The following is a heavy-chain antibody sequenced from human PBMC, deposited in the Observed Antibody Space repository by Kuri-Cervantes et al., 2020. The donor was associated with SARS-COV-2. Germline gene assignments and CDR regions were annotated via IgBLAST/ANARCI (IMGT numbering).Heavy chain of an antibody. D-gene: IGHD2-2*01. J-gene: IGHJ4*02. V-gene: IGHV3-53*01. CDR2: IYSGGST. Sequence: GGSLRLSCAASGFTVSSNYMSWVRQAPGKGLEWASVIYSGGSTYYADSVKGRFTISRDNSKNTLYLQMNSLRAEDTAVYYCARGPDCSSTSCYLGFDYWGQGTLVTVSS. CDR1: GFTVSSNY. CDR3: ARGPDCSSTSCYLGFDY.